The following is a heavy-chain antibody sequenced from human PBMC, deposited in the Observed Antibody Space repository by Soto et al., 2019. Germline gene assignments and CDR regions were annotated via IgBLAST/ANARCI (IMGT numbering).Heavy chain of an antibody. V-gene: IGHV4-61*01. CDR2: IYYSGTT. Sequence: SETLSLTCTVSGASVNNGSYYWSWIRQSPGKGLEWIGYIYYSGTTTYNPSLKSRVTMSVDTSKKQFSLKLTSVTAADTAVYYCARYSSNWFQTEGMDVWGQGTTVTVSS. D-gene: IGHD6-13*01. CDR1: GASVNNGSYY. CDR3: ARYSSNWFQTEGMDV. J-gene: IGHJ6*02.